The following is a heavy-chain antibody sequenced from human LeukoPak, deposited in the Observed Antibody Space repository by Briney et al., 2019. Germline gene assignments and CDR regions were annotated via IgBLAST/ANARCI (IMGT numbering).Heavy chain of an antibody. CDR1: GYSISSGYY. J-gene: IGHJ4*02. V-gene: IGHV4-38-2*02. Sequence: SETLSLTCTVSGYSISSGYYWVWIRQPPGKGLEWIGSTYHSGSTYYNPSLKSRVTISVDTSKNQFSLKLSSVTAADTAVYYCARDPLCDFWSGYLCPLDYWGQGTLVTVSS. CDR2: TYHSGST. CDR3: ARDPLCDFWSGYLCPLDY. D-gene: IGHD3-3*01.